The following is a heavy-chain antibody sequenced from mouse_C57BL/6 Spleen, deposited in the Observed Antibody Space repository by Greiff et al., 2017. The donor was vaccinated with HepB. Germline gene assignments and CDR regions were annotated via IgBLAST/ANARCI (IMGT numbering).Heavy chain of an antibody. Sequence: VKLMESGPELVKPGASVKLSCKASGYTFTSYDINWVKQRPGQGLEWIGWIYPRDGSPKYNEKFKGKATLTVDTSSSTSYMELHSLASEDAAFYFCARRDSSGLDYWGQGTTLTVSS. CDR1: GYTFTSYD. D-gene: IGHD3-2*02. J-gene: IGHJ2*01. V-gene: IGHV1-85*01. CDR2: IYPRDGSP. CDR3: ARRDSSGLDY.